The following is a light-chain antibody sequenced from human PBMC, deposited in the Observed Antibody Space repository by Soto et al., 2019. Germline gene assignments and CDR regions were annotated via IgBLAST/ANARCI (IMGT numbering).Light chain of an antibody. Sequence: QSALTQPASVSGSPGQSITISCTGTSSDVGGYNYVSWHQQHPGKAPKLTIYDVSSRPSGVSNRFSASKSGSTASLTISGLQAEDEADYYCTSYTSSGTYVFGTGTKLTVL. CDR3: TSYTSSGTYV. CDR1: SSDVGGYNY. V-gene: IGLV2-14*01. CDR2: DVS. J-gene: IGLJ1*01.